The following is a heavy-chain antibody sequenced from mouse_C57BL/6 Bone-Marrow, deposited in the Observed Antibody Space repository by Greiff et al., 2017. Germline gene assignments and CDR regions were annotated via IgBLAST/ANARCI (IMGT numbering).Heavy chain of an antibody. D-gene: IGHD2-4*01. Sequence: EVQLQQSGPGLVKPSQSLSLTCSVTGYSITSGYYWNWIRQFPGNKLEWMGYISYDGSNNYNPSLKNRISITRDTSKNQFFLKLNSVTTEDTATYYCARERDYYDIWYFDVWGTGTTVTVSS. J-gene: IGHJ1*03. CDR1: GYSITSGYY. V-gene: IGHV3-6*01. CDR2: ISYDGSN. CDR3: ARERDYYDIWYFDV.